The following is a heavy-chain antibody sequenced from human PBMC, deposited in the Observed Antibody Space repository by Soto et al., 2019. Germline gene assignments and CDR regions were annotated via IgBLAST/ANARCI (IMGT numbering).Heavy chain of an antibody. Sequence: PGESLKISCKGPGYNFTNYRIALVRQIPGKGMEWRGIIYPGDSDTRYSPSSQGKVTISSDKSISAAYLQWSGVKAWETAMYYCVRLRGVVPYGMDVWGQGTTVTVSS. V-gene: IGHV5-51*01. CDR2: IYPGDSDT. J-gene: IGHJ6*02. CDR3: VRLRGVVPYGMDV. CDR1: GYNFTNYR. D-gene: IGHD3-10*01.